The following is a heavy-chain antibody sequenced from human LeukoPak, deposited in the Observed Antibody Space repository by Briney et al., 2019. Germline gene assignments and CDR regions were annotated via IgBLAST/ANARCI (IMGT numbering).Heavy chain of an antibody. CDR2: IKKDGSEK. CDR3: AKDFREYYYGSGSYGMDV. CDR1: RFTFSDYW. D-gene: IGHD3-10*01. J-gene: IGHJ6*02. Sequence: GGSLRLSCAASRFTFSDYWMTWVRHAPGKGLEWVANIKKDGSEKYYVESVKGRFTISRDNSKNTLYLQMNSLRAEDTAVYYCAKDFREYYYGSGSYGMDVWGQGTTVTVSS. V-gene: IGHV3-7*03.